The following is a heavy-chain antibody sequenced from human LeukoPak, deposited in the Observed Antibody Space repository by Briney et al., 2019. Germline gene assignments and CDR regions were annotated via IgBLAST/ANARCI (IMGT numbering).Heavy chain of an antibody. J-gene: IGHJ4*02. Sequence: GGSLRLSCAASGFTLSSYWMHWVRQAPGKGLVWVSRINSDGSSTSYADSVKGRFTISRDNAKNTLYLQMNSLRAEDTAVYYCVAESYSGYDSIPLFDYWGQGTLVTVSS. D-gene: IGHD5-12*01. CDR3: VAESYSGYDSIPLFDY. CDR1: GFTLSSYW. V-gene: IGHV3-74*01. CDR2: INSDGSST.